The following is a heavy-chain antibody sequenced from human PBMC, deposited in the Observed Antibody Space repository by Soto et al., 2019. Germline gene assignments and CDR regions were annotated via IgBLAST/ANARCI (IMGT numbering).Heavy chain of an antibody. CDR2: ISAYNGNT. V-gene: IGHV1-18*01. Sequence: GASVKVSCKASGYTFSSYGITWVRQAPGQGLEWMGWISAYNGNTNYAQKLQGTVTMTTDTSTSTAYMELRSLRSDDTTVYYCARGGSFNYFDYWGQGTLVTVSS. CDR1: GYTFSSYG. J-gene: IGHJ4*02. CDR3: ARGGSFNYFDY. D-gene: IGHD6-19*01.